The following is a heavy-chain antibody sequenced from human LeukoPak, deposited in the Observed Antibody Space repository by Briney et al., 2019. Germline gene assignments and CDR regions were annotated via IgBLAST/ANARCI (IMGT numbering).Heavy chain of an antibody. V-gene: IGHV3-74*01. CDR2: INSDGSST. CDR3: ANAKKSGSYLDY. CDR1: GFTFSSYW. Sequence: GGSLRLSCAASGFTFSSYWMHWVRHAPGKGLVWVSRINSDGSSTSYADSVKGRFTISRDNAKDTLYLQMNSLRAEDTAVYYCANAKKSGSYLDYWGQGTLVTVSS. J-gene: IGHJ4*02. D-gene: IGHD1-26*01.